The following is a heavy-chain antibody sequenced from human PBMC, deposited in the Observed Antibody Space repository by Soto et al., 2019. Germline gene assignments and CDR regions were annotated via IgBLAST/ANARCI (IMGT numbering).Heavy chain of an antibody. CDR2: IYSGGNT. CDR1: GFTVSSNY. V-gene: IGHV3-53*01. J-gene: IGHJ3*02. Sequence: LRLSCAVSGFTVSSNYMSWVRQAPGKGLEWVSVIYSGGNTYYADSVRGRFTISRDNSKNTLYLQMNSLRAEDTAVYYCARDLYCGGSCIDTFDIWGQGTMVTVSS. D-gene: IGHD2-21*01. CDR3: ARDLYCGGSCIDTFDI.